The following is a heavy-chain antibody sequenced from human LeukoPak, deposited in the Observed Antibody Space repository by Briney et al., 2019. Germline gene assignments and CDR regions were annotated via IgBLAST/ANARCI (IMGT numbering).Heavy chain of an antibody. D-gene: IGHD2-15*01. V-gene: IGHV4-34*01. CDR1: GGSFSGYY. Sequence: PSETLSLTCAVYGGSFSGYYWSWIRQPPGKGLEWIGEINHSGSTNYNPSLKSRVTISVDTSKNQFSLKLSSVTAADTAVYYCARGILSWWPSLDYWGQGTLVTVSS. J-gene: IGHJ4*02. CDR2: INHSGST. CDR3: ARGILSWWPSLDY.